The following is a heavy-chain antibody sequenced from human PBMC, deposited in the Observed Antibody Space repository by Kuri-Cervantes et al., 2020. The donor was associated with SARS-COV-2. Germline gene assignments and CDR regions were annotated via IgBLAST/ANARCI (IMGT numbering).Heavy chain of an antibody. CDR3: AHRRPTVTTNDAFDI. CDR2: IYCDDDK. V-gene: IGHV2-5*05. D-gene: IGHD4-17*01. J-gene: IGHJ3*02. CDR1: GFSLSTSGVS. Sequence: SGPTLVNPTQTLTLTCTLSGFSLSTSGVSVGWIRQPPGKALEWLALIYCDDDKRYGPSLKSRLNITKDTSNNQVVLTMTNMDPVDTAIYYCAHRRPTVTTNDAFDIWGQGTMVTVSS.